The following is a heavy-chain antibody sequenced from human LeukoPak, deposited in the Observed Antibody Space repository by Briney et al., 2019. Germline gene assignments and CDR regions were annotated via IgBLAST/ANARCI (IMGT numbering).Heavy chain of an antibody. CDR1: GYTLTGLS. D-gene: IGHD6-19*01. CDR3: ATDWPVIAVAGTDY. Sequence: ASVKVSCKVSGYTLTGLSMHWVRQAPGKGLEWMGGFDPEDGETIYAQKFQGRVTMTEDTSTDTAYMELSSLRSEDTAVYYCATDWPVIAVAGTDYWGQGTLVTVSS. CDR2: FDPEDGET. J-gene: IGHJ4*02. V-gene: IGHV1-24*01.